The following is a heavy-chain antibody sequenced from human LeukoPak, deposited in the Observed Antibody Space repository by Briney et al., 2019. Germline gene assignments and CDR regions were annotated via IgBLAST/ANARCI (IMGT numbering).Heavy chain of an antibody. CDR1: GGSFSGYY. D-gene: IGHD3-22*01. CDR3: AREVVVITRSYYYYGMDV. J-gene: IGHJ6*02. V-gene: IGHV4-34*01. CDR2: INHSGST. Sequence: SETLSLTCAVYGGSFSGYYWSWIRQPPGKGLEWIGEINHSGSTNYNPSLKSRATISVDTSKNQFSLKLSSVTAADTAVYYCAREVVVITRSYYYYGMDVWGQGTTVTVSS.